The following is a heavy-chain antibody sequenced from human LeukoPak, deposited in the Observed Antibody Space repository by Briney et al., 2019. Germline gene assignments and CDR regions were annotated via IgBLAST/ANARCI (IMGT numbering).Heavy chain of an antibody. CDR2: IYYSGST. D-gene: IGHD3-22*01. CDR3: ARHYYYDSYDAFDI. Sequence: PSETLSLTCTVSGGSISSSSYYWGWIRQPPGKGLEWIGSIYYSGSTYYNPSLKSRVTISVDTSKNQFSLKLSSVTAADTAVYYCARHYYYDSYDAFDIWGQGTMVTVSS. J-gene: IGHJ3*02. V-gene: IGHV4-39*07. CDR1: GGSISSSSYY.